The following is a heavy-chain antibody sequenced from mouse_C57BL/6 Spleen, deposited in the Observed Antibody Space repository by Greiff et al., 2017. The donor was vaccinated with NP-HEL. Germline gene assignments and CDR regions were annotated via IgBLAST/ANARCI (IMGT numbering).Heavy chain of an antibody. J-gene: IGHJ2*01. V-gene: IGHV1-82*01. D-gene: IGHD1-1*01. CDR3: AREGFYGSSYFDY. Sequence: LVESGPELVKPGASVKISCKASGYAFSSSWMNWVKQRPGKGLEWIGRIYPGDGDTNYNGKFKGKATLTADKSSSTAYMQLSSLTSEDSAVYFCAREGFYGSSYFDYWGQGTTLTVSS. CDR1: GYAFSSSW. CDR2: IYPGDGDT.